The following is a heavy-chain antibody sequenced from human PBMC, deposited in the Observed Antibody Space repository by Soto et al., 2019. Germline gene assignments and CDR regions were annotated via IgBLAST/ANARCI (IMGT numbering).Heavy chain of an antibody. CDR1: GFTFSSYA. V-gene: IGHV3-33*08. Sequence: PGGSLTLSCAASGFTFSSYAMTWVRQAPGKGLEWVPVIWSDGSNTYYADSVKGRFTISRDNSKNTLYLQMNSLRAEDTAVYYCAREFMVRGASMDVWGKGTTLTVSS. CDR2: IWSDGSNT. CDR3: AREFMVRGASMDV. J-gene: IGHJ6*03. D-gene: IGHD3-10*01.